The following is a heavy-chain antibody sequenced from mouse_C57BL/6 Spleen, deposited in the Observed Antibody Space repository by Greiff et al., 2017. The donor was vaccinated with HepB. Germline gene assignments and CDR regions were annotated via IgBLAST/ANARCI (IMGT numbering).Heavy chain of an antibody. CDR3: ASYYDLGYYAMDY. J-gene: IGHJ4*01. CDR1: GFSLTSYA. D-gene: IGHD2-4*01. Sequence: VQLQQSGPGLVAPSQSLSITCTVSGFSLTSYAISWVRQPPGKGLEWLGVIWTGGGTNYNSALKSRLSISKDNSKSQVFLKMNSLQTDDTARYYCASYYDLGYYAMDYWGQGTSVTVSS. V-gene: IGHV2-9-1*01. CDR2: IWTGGGT.